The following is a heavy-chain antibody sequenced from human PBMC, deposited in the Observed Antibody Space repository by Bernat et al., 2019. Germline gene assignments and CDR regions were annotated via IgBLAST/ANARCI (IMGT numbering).Heavy chain of an antibody. CDR2: IIPIFGTA. CDR3: ASGWNSGYEPKAPRIAVAGTTPFDY. V-gene: IGHV1-69*01. D-gene: IGHD6-19*01. J-gene: IGHJ4*02. Sequence: QVQLVQSGAEVKKPGSSVKVSCKASGGTFSSYAISWVRQAPGQGLEWMGGIIPIFGTANYAQKFQGRVTITADESTSTAYMELSSLRSEDTAVYYCASGWNSGYEPKAPRIAVAGTTPFDYWGQGTLVTVSS. CDR1: GGTFSSYA.